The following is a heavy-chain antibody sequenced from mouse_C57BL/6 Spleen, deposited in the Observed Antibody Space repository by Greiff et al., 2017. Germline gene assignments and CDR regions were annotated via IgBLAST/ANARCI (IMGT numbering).Heavy chain of an antibody. J-gene: IGHJ4*01. CDR1: GYTFTSYW. Sequence: VQLQQPGAELVKPGASVKLSCKASGYTFTSYWMQWVKQRPGQGLEWIGEIDPSDSYTNYNQKFKGKATLTVDTSSSTAYMQLSSLTSEDSAVYYCARFYDGYYSKAMDYWGQGTSVTVSS. V-gene: IGHV1-50*01. D-gene: IGHD2-3*01. CDR2: IDPSDSYT. CDR3: ARFYDGYYSKAMDY.